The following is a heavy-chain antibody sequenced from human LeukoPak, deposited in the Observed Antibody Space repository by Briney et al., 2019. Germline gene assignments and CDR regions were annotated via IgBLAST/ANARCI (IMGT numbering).Heavy chain of an antibody. CDR2: IIVSLGIT. D-gene: IGHD3-3*01. CDR3: ARESVRFGVVKEGDL. Sequence: SVKVSCKASGGSLSDSAVFWVRQAPGHGLEWMGKIIVSLGITDYAQQFQDRVTITADKNTSTAYMDLRSLRSDDTAVYYCARESVRFGVVKEGDLWGQGTLVSVSS. CDR1: GGSLSDSA. J-gene: IGHJ5*02. V-gene: IGHV1-69*04.